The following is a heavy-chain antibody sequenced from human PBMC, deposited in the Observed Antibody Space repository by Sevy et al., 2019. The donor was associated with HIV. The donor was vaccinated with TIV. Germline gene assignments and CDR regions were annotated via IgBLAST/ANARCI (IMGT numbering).Heavy chain of an antibody. D-gene: IGHD2-15*01. J-gene: IGHJ3*02. V-gene: IGHV3-30*04. CDR2: ISYDGSNK. CDR3: ARQDIGSPAFDI. Sequence: GGSLRLSCAASGFTFSSYAMHWVRQAPGKGLEWVAVISYDGSNKDYADSVKGRFTISRDNSKNTLYLQMNSLRAEDTAVYYCARQDIGSPAFDIWGQGTMVTVSS. CDR1: GFTFSSYA.